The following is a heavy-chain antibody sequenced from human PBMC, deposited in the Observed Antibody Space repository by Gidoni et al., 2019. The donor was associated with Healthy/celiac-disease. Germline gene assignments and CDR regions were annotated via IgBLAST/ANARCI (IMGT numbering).Heavy chain of an antibody. Sequence: QVQLVQSGAEVKKPGASVKVSCKASGYTFTSYGISWVRQAPGQGLEWMGWISAYNGNTNYAQKLQGRVTMTTDTSTSTAYMELRSLRSDDTAVYYCASLRINYYGSGTGYYYYMDVWGKGTTVTVSS. J-gene: IGHJ6*03. D-gene: IGHD3-10*01. V-gene: IGHV1-18*01. CDR2: ISAYNGNT. CDR3: ASLRINYYGSGTGYYYYMDV. CDR1: GYTFTSYG.